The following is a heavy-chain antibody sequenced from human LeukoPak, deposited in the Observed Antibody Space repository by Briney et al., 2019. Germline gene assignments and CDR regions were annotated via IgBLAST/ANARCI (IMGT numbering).Heavy chain of an antibody. CDR1: GFTVSNNY. D-gene: IGHD2-21*02. V-gene: IGHV3-53*01. Sequence: GGSLRLSCAASGFTVSNNYMSWVRQAPGKGLEWVSITYSDSSTNYADSVKGRFNISRDTSQNTLSLQMNSLRAEDTAVYYCVRKNRDFNAAFDIWGQGTVVTVSS. J-gene: IGHJ3*02. CDR3: VRKNRDFNAAFDI. CDR2: TYSDSST.